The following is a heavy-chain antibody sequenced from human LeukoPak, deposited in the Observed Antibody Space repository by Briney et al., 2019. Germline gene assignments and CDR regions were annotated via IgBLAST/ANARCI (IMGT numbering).Heavy chain of an antibody. J-gene: IGHJ4*02. CDR3: ASSPSRSSWTDY. D-gene: IGHD6-13*01. Sequence: PGGSLRLSCAGCGFTFSSYLMHGVRQAPGKGLVGVSRINSDGSSTSYADSVKGRFTISSDNAKNTLYLQLNSLSAEDTAVYYCASSPSRSSWTDYWGQGTLVTVSS. V-gene: IGHV3-74*01. CDR1: GFTFSSYL. CDR2: INSDGSST.